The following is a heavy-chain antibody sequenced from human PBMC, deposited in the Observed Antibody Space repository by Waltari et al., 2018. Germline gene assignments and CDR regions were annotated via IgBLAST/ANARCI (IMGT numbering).Heavy chain of an antibody. J-gene: IGHJ5*02. D-gene: IGHD3-16*01. CDR3: ARVLRMGDLPHLS. V-gene: IGHV3-23*04. Sequence: EGQQVESGGGLVQPGGSLRLSCATSGFTFTNYARNWVRQAPGKGWGGVSAISAGGGATDYADSMKGRFTISRDNSKNTLYLQMNSLRAEDTAVYYCARVLRMGDLPHLSWGQGTLVTVSS. CDR2: ISAGGGAT. CDR1: GFTFTNYA.